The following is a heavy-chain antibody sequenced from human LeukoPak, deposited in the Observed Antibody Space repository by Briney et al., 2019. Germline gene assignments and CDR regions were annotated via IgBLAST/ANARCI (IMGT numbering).Heavy chain of an antibody. CDR3: ARDYYDSSGYLNWFAP. D-gene: IGHD3-22*01. CDR2: ISGAGHTT. J-gene: IGHJ5*02. CDR1: GFTFSTYA. V-gene: IGHV3-23*01. Sequence: GGSLRVSCAASGFTFSTYAMHWVRQAPGKGLEWVSSISGAGHTTYYADSVKGRFTISRDNSKNTLYLQMNSLRAEDTAVYYCARDYYDSSGYLNWFAPWGQGTLVTVSS.